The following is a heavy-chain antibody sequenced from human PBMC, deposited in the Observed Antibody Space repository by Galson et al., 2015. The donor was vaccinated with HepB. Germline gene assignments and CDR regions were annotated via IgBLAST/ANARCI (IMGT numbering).Heavy chain of an antibody. CDR3: ATIRVGYCITTSCKADDFDI. J-gene: IGHJ3*02. CDR1: GYTFSTYY. Sequence: SVKVSCKASGYTFSTYYIHWVRQAPGQGLEWMGIINPCGGRTTYAQKFQDRVTMTRDTSTSTVYMELSSLRSEDTAVYYCATIRVGYCITTSCKADDFDIWGQGTMVTVSS. CDR2: INPCGGRT. D-gene: IGHD2-2*01. V-gene: IGHV1-46*01.